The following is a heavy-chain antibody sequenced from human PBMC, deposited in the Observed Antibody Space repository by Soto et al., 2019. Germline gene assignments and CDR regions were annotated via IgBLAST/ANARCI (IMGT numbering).Heavy chain of an antibody. V-gene: IGHV4-34*01. D-gene: IGHD4-17*01. Sequence: PSETLSLTCAVYGGSFSGYYWSWIRQPPGKGLEWIGEINHSGSTNYNPSLKSRVTISVDTSKNQFSLKLSSVTAADTAVYYCASDYGGAFDYWGQGTLVTVSS. CDR1: GGSFSGYY. CDR2: INHSGST. CDR3: ASDYGGAFDY. J-gene: IGHJ4*02.